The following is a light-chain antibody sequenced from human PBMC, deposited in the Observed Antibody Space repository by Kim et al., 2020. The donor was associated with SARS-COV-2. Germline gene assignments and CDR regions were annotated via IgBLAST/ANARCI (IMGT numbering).Light chain of an antibody. J-gene: IGKJ2*01. CDR3: QQYGSSPNT. V-gene: IGKV3-20*01. Sequence: SPGERATLSCRARQSVSSSDLAWYQQKPGQAPRLLIYGASSRATGIPDRFSGSGSGTDFTLTISRLGPEDFAVYYCQQYGSSPNTFGQGTKLEI. CDR1: QSVSSSD. CDR2: GAS.